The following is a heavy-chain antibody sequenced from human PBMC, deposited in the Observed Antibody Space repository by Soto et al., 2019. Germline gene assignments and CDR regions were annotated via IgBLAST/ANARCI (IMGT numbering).Heavy chain of an antibody. D-gene: IGHD2-15*01. CDR2: IYYSGST. J-gene: IGHJ4*02. CDR3: ARGGTVVNGFDY. CDR1: GGSISSYY. Sequence: QVQLQESGPGLVMPSETLSLTCTVSGGSISSYYWSWIRQPPGMGLEWIGYIYYSGSTNYNPSLKSRVTISVDTSKNQFSLKLSSVTAADTAVYYCARGGTVVNGFDYWGQGTLVTVSS. V-gene: IGHV4-59*01.